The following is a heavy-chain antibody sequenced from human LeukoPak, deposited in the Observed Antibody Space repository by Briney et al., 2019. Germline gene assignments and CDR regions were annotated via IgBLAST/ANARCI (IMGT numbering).Heavy chain of an antibody. J-gene: IGHJ4*02. CDR1: GGSFSGYY. CDR2: INHSGST. Sequence: SETLSLTCAVYGGSFSGYYWSWIRQPPGKGLEWIGEINHSGSTNYNPSLKSRVTISVDTSKNQFSLKLSSVTAADTAVYYCARFFLPRYCRSTSCYQRDYWGQGTLVTVSS. CDR3: ARFFLPRYCRSTSCYQRDY. V-gene: IGHV4-34*01. D-gene: IGHD2-2*01.